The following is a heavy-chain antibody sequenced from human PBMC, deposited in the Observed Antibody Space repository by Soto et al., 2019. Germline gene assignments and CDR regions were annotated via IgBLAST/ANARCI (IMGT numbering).Heavy chain of an antibody. Sequence: SETLSLTCNMSGDSYSISTFSWSWIRQPPGKALQWIGFIYQSGVTSYNPSLASRVSISLDRSNSQCSLKLKSVTAADTAVYFCAGMPSPSGLRFEPWGQGTLVTV. CDR1: GDSYSISTFS. V-gene: IGHV4-30-2*01. D-gene: IGHD6-19*01. J-gene: IGHJ5*02. CDR3: AGMPSPSGLRFEP. CDR2: IYQSGVT.